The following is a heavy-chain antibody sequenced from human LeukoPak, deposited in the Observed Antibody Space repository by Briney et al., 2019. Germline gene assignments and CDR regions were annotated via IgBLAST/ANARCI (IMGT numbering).Heavy chain of an antibody. D-gene: IGHD3-10*01. J-gene: IGHJ5*02. Sequence: SQTLSLTCAIFGDSVSSNSAAWNWIRQSQSRGIEWLGRTYYRSKWYNDYAVSVKSRITINPDTSKNQFSLQLNSVTPEDTAVYYCARDRRTVGSGSYWRLWFDPWGQGTLVTVSS. V-gene: IGHV6-1*01. CDR3: ARDRRTVGSGSYWRLWFDP. CDR1: GDSVSSNSAA. CDR2: TYYRSKWYN.